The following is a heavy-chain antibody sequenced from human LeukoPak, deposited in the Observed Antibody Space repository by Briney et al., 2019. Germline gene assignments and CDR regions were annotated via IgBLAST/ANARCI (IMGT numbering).Heavy chain of an antibody. CDR3: ARAPSPRDYGDYGYYYYGMDV. CDR1: GGTFSSYA. Sequence: SVKVSCKASGGTFSSYAISWVRQAPGQGLEWMGEIIPIFGTANYAQKFQGRVTITADESTSTAYMELSSLRSEDTAVYYCARAPSPRDYGDYGYYYYGMDVWGKGTTVTVSS. D-gene: IGHD4-17*01. V-gene: IGHV1-69*01. CDR2: IIPIFGTA. J-gene: IGHJ6*04.